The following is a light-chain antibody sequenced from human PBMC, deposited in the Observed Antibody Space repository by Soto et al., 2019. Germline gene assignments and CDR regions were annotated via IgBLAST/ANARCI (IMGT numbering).Light chain of an antibody. CDR3: QYYNSFPWT. V-gene: IGKV1-5*03. CDR2: KAS. CDR1: QSIINW. J-gene: IGKJ1*01. Sequence: DIQMTQSPSTLSASVGDRVTITCRASQSIINWLGWYQQKPGKAPKLLIYKASSLESGVPSRFSGSGSGTDFTLTINRRQPDDFATYYCQYYNSFPWTFGQGTKVEI.